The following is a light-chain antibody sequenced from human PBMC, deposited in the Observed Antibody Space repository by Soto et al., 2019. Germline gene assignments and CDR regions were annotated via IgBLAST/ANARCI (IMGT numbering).Light chain of an antibody. CDR2: DAS. Sequence: EIVLTQSPGTVSLSPGETATLSCRASQIVRNNYLAWYQQKPGQPPRLLIDDASRRATGIPDRFSASGSGTDFTLTISRLEPEDFAVYYCQQCSTSPLTLGGGTKVDLK. CDR1: QIVRNNY. V-gene: IGKV3-20*01. J-gene: IGKJ4*01. CDR3: QQCSTSPLT.